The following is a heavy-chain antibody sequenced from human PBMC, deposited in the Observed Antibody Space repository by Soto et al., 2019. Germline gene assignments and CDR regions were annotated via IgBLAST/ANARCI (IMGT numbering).Heavy chain of an antibody. J-gene: IGHJ5*02. V-gene: IGHV1-69*13. Sequence: SVKVSCKASGGTFSSYAISWVRQAPGQGLEWMGGIIPIFGTANYAQKFQGRVTITADESTSTAYMELSSLRSEDTAVYYCASSRPVSWGRPATLNWFDPWGQGTLVTVSS. CDR2: IIPIFGTA. D-gene: IGHD1-26*01. CDR3: ASSRPVSWGRPATLNWFDP. CDR1: GGTFSSYA.